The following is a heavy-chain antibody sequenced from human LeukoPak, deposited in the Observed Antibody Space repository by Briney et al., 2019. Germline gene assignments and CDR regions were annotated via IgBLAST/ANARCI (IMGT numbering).Heavy chain of an antibody. Sequence: ASVKVSCKASGYTFTSYGISWVRQAPGQGLEWMGWISAYNGNTNYAQKLQGRVTMTTDTSTSTAYMELRSLRSDDTAVYYCASHFLGVVDYGSGSYNGPFDYWGQGTLVTVSS. CDR3: ASHFLGVVDYGSGSYNGPFDY. D-gene: IGHD3-10*01. CDR2: ISAYNGNT. J-gene: IGHJ4*02. CDR1: GYTFTSYG. V-gene: IGHV1-18*01.